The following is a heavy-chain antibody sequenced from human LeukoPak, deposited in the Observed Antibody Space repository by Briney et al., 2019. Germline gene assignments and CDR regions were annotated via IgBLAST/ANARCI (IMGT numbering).Heavy chain of an antibody. CDR3: ARDRAGANAFDI. V-gene: IGHV3-21*01. D-gene: IGHD6-19*01. CDR2: ISSSSSYI. Sequence: GGSLRLSCAASGFTFSSYSMNWVRRAPGKGLEWVSSISSSSSYIYYADSVKGRFTISRDNAKNSLYLQMNSLRAEDTAVYYCARDRAGANAFDIWGQGTMVTVSS. J-gene: IGHJ3*02. CDR1: GFTFSSYS.